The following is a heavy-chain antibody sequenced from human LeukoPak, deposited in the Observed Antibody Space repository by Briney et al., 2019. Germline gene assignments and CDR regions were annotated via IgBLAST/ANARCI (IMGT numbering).Heavy chain of an antibody. Sequence: SETLSLTCTVSGGTISSYYWNWIRQPPGKGLEWIGYIHYSGRTNYNPSLKSRVTISVDTSKNQFSLKLSSVTAADTAVYYCARTFSESYYYYGMDVWGQGTTVTVSS. D-gene: IGHD1-26*01. J-gene: IGHJ6*02. V-gene: IGHV4-59*01. CDR2: IHYSGRT. CDR3: ARTFSESYYYYGMDV. CDR1: GGTISSYY.